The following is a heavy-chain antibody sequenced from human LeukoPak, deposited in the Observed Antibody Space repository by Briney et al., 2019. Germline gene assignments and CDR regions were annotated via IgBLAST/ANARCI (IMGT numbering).Heavy chain of an antibody. V-gene: IGHV4-59*06. J-gene: IGHJ4*02. D-gene: IGHD2-2*01. CDR3: DRGPGSIGYCSSTSCYDYFDF. CDR1: GGSISSYY. CDR2: IYYSRST. Sequence: PSETLSLTCTDSGGSISSYYWSSIRQPPGKGLEWIGYIYYSRSTYYNPSLKSRVTISVDTSKNQFSLRLSSVTAADTAVYYCDRGPGSIGYCSSTSCYDYFDFWGQGTLVTVSS.